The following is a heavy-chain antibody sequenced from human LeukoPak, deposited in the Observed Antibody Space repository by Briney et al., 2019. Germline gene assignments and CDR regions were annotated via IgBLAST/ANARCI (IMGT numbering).Heavy chain of an antibody. D-gene: IGHD5-18*01. Sequence: PGGSLRLSCAASGFIFSSYSMSWVRQAPGKGLEWVSAISSSGGITYYADSVKGRFTISRDNSKNTLYLQMNSLRAEDTAVYYCARLRGYSYGYFDWVDYWGQGTLVTVSS. V-gene: IGHV3-23*01. CDR1: GFIFSSYS. CDR2: ISSSGGIT. CDR3: ARLRGYSYGYFDWVDY. J-gene: IGHJ4*02.